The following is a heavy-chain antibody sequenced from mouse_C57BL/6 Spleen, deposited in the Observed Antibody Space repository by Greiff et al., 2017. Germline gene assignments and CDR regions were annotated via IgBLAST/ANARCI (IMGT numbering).Heavy chain of an antibody. CDR2: IDPSDSYT. J-gene: IGHJ4*01. D-gene: IGHD1-1*01. CDR3: ARRETYYYGSREYAMDY. Sequence: QVQLQQPGAELVMPGASVKLSCKASGYTFTSYWMHWVKQRPGQGLEWIGEIDPSDSYTNYNQKFKGKSTLTVDKSSSTAYMQLSSLTSEDSAVYYCARRETYYYGSREYAMDYWGQGTSVTVSS. CDR1: GYTFTSYW. V-gene: IGHV1-69*01.